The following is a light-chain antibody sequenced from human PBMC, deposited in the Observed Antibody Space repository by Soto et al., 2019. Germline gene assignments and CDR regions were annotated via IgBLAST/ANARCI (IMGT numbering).Light chain of an antibody. CDR2: EVS. Sequence: QSALTQPASVSGSPGQSITISCTGTSSDVGSYNLVSWYQQHPGKAPKLMIYEVSKRPSGVSNRFSGSKSGNTASLTISGLQADDEADYYCCSYAGSSTFYVFGTGT. CDR1: SSDVGSYNL. V-gene: IGLV2-23*02. J-gene: IGLJ1*01. CDR3: CSYAGSSTFYV.